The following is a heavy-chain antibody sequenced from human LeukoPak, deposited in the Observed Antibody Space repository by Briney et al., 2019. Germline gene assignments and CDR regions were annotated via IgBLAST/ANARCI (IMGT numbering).Heavy chain of an antibody. CDR3: ARRVAFDGDYIKDAFDI. J-gene: IGHJ3*02. CDR1: GGSISNNNW. V-gene: IGHV4-4*02. Sequence: SETLSLTCAVSGGSISNNNWWSGVRQPPGKGLEWIGEIYHSGSTNNNPSLKSRVTISMDKSKNQFSLKLTSVTAADTAVYYCARRVAFDGDYIKDAFDIWGQGTMVTVSS. D-gene: IGHD4-17*01. CDR2: IYHSGST.